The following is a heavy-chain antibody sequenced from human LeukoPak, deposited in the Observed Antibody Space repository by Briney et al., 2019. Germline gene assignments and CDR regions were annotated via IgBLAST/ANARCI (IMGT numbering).Heavy chain of an antibody. D-gene: IGHD5-24*01. CDR3: ARLRDGYNYVTDY. Sequence: SETLSLTCAVYGGSFSGYYWSWIRQPPGKGLEWIGEINHSGSTNYNPSLKSRVTISVDTSKNQFSLKLSSVTAADTAVYYCARLRDGYNYVTDYWGQGTLVTVSS. CDR1: GGSFSGYY. J-gene: IGHJ4*02. V-gene: IGHV4-34*01. CDR2: INHSGST.